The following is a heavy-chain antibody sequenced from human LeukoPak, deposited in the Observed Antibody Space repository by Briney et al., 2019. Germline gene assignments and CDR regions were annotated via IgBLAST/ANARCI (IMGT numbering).Heavy chain of an antibody. Sequence: SETLSLTCAVSGGSISSGGYSWSWIRQPPGKGLEWIGYIYHSGSTYYNPSLKSRVTISADRSKNQFSLKLSSVTAADTAVYYCARGYYGSGSYSTPLFDYWGQGTLVTVSS. CDR2: IYHSGST. CDR1: GGSISSGGYS. D-gene: IGHD3-10*01. J-gene: IGHJ4*02. CDR3: ARGYYGSGSYSTPLFDY. V-gene: IGHV4-30-2*01.